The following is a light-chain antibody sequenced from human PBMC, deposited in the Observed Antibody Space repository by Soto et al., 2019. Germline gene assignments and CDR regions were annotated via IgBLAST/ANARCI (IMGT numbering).Light chain of an antibody. Sequence: ETVLTQSPGSLSLSLGDRATLSCRASQTVSNSYLAWYQQKPGQAPRLLIYCTSSRATGIPDRFSGSGSGTDFTLTINRLEPEDFVIYYCQQYGSSPWTFGQGTKVEIK. V-gene: IGKV3-20*01. J-gene: IGKJ1*01. CDR1: QTVSNSY. CDR2: CTS. CDR3: QQYGSSPWT.